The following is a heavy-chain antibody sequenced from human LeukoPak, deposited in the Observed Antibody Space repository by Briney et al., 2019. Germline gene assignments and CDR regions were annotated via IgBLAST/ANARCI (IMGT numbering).Heavy chain of an antibody. CDR3: ARSYYDSSGRFDP. Sequence: PSETLSLTCTVSGGPISSYYWSWIRQPPGKGLEWIGYIYYSGSTNYNPSLKSRVTISVDTSKNQFSLKLSSVTAADTAVYYCARSYYDSSGRFDPWGQGTLVTVSS. V-gene: IGHV4-59*01. CDR1: GGPISSYY. CDR2: IYYSGST. J-gene: IGHJ5*02. D-gene: IGHD3-22*01.